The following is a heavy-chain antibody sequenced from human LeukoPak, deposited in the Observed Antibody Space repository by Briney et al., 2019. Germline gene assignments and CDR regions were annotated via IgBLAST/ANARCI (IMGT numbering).Heavy chain of an antibody. D-gene: IGHD1-14*01. CDR3: ARSRPDTNPFDY. J-gene: IGHJ4*02. V-gene: IGHV4-59*08. CDR2: VHYSGNT. CDR1: GGSISGYY. Sequence: SEILSLTCTVSGGSISGYYWSWIRQPPGKRLEWIGFVHYSGNTKYNPSLQSRVTMSVDTAKNQFTLKLFSVTAADTAVYYCARSRPDTNPFDYWGQGTLVTVSS.